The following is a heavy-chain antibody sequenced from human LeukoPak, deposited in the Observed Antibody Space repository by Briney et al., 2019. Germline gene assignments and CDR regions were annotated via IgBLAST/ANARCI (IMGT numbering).Heavy chain of an antibody. CDR1: GGTFSSYA. V-gene: IGHV1-69*05. Sequence: SVKVSCKASGGTFSSYAISWVRQAPGQGLEWMGGIITIFGTANYAQKFQGRVTITTDESTSTAYMELSSLRSEDTAVHYCARAGALNNWFDPWGQGTLVTVSS. J-gene: IGHJ5*02. CDR3: ARAGALNNWFDP. CDR2: IITIFGTA.